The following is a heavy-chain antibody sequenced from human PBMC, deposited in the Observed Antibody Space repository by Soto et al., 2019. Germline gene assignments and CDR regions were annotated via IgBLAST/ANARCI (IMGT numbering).Heavy chain of an antibody. CDR2: INEGKGNT. V-gene: IGHV1-3*01. Sequence: QVKLVQSGAEVKKPGASVKVSCEASGYTFTSYAFHWVRQAPGQGFERMGRINEGKGNTKYSEKFEGRVTLTRETSATTVYMELSSLRYHDTAVYCCAGEDELSGYFFDYWGQGTLVTVSS. D-gene: IGHD3-22*01. J-gene: IGHJ4*02. CDR3: AGEDELSGYFFDY. CDR1: GYTFTSYA.